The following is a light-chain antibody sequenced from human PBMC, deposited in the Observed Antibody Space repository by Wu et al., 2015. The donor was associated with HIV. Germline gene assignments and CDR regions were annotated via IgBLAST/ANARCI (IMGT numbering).Light chain of an antibody. CDR3: QKYNTAPWT. CDR1: QGINSW. V-gene: IGKV1-12*01. Sequence: DIQMTQSPSSVSASVGDRVTITCRASQGINSWLAWYQQKPGKAPKLLIYAASTLQSGVPSRFSGSGSGTDFTLTISSLQPEDVATYYCQKYNTAPWTFGRRDQGGNET. CDR2: AAS. J-gene: IGKJ1*01.